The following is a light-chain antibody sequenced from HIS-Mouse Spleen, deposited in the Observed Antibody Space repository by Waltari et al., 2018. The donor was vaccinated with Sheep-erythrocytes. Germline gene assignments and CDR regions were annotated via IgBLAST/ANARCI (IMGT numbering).Light chain of an antibody. J-gene: IGLJ2*01. Sequence: SYELTQPPSVSVSPGQTASITCSGDKLGDKYAYWYQQKPGQSPVLVIYQDSKLPSGIPERFSGSNSGNTATLTISGTQAMDEADYYCQAWDSSTAVFGGGTKLTVL. CDR3: QAWDSSTAV. V-gene: IGLV3-1*01. CDR1: KLGDKY. CDR2: QDS.